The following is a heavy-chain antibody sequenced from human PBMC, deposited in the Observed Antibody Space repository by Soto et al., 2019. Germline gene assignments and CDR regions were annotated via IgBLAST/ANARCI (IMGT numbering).Heavy chain of an antibody. CDR2: INPNSGGT. J-gene: IGHJ6*02. Sequence: GASVKVSCKASGYTFTGYYMHWVRQAPGQGLEWMGWINPNSGGTNYAQKFQGWVTMTRDTSISTAYMELSRLRSDDTAVYYCARGAGHSSSPDYYYYGMDVWGQGTTVTSP. V-gene: IGHV1-2*04. CDR1: GYTFTGYY. CDR3: ARGAGHSSSPDYYYYGMDV. D-gene: IGHD6-6*01.